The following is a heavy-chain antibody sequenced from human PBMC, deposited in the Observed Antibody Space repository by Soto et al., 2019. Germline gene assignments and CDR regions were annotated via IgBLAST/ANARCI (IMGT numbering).Heavy chain of an antibody. CDR2: IYSIGSS. D-gene: IGHD5-12*01. V-gene: IGHV4-4*02. Sequence: SETLSLTCALFGGSISSSNWWSWIRQPPGKGLEWIGGIYSIGSSYYNPSLKGRLTISRDNSKNTLYLQMNSLRGEDTAVYYCAKDNGSGCDWLRVGDASDIWGQGTMVTVSS. J-gene: IGHJ3*02. CDR1: GGSISSSNW. CDR3: AKDNGSGCDWLRVGDASDI.